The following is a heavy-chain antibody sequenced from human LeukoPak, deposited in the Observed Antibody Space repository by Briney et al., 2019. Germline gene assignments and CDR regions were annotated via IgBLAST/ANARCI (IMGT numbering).Heavy chain of an antibody. CDR2: IRYDGSLK. D-gene: IGHD2-15*01. Sequence: GGSLRLSCAASGFTFSNFGMHWVRQAPGKGLEWVAFIRYDGSLKYYTDSVKGRFSISRDNSKNTLYLQMNSLRAEDTAVYYCAKDLYGGVVAHAPDYWGQGTLVTVSS. CDR3: AKDLYGGVVAHAPDY. J-gene: IGHJ4*02. CDR1: GFTFSNFG. V-gene: IGHV3-30*02.